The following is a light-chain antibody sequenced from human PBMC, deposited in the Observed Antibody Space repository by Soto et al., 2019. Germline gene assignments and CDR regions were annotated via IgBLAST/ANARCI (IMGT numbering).Light chain of an antibody. CDR3: ETWDSKSWV. V-gene: IGLV4-60*02. Sequence: QAVVTQSSSASASLGSSVKLTCTLSSGHSSYIIAWHLQQPGKAPRYLMKLEGSGTYSKGSGVPDRFSGSSSGADRYLTISNLRFEDEADYYCETWDSKSWVFGGGTKLTVL. CDR1: SGHSSYI. CDR2: LEGSGTY. J-gene: IGLJ3*02.